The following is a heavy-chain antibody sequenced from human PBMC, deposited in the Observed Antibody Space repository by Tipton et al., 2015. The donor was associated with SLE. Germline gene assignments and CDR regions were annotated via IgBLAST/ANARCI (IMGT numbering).Heavy chain of an antibody. V-gene: IGHV3-73*01. D-gene: IGHD1-26*01. CDR2: IRSKANSYAT. Sequence: SLRLSCAASGFTFSGSAMHWVRQASGKGLEWVGRIRSKANSYATAYAASVKGRFTISRDDSKNTAYLQMNSLKTDDTAVYYCTRIRGSYSSDIWGQGTVVTVSS. J-gene: IGHJ3*02. CDR3: TRIRGSYSSDI. CDR1: GFTFSGSA.